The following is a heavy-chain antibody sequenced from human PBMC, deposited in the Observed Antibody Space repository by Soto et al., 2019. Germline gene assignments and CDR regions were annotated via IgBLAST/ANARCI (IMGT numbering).Heavy chain of an antibody. J-gene: IGHJ1*01. CDR1: GYTFTGYY. D-gene: IGHD1-26*01. Sequence: ASVKVSCKASGYTFTGYYMHWVRQAPGQGLEWMGWINPNSGGTNYAQKFQGRVTMTRDTSISTAYMELSRLRSDDTAVYYCARDRRGSYEYFQHWGQGTLVTVSS. CDR2: INPNSGGT. CDR3: ARDRRGSYEYFQH. V-gene: IGHV1-2*02.